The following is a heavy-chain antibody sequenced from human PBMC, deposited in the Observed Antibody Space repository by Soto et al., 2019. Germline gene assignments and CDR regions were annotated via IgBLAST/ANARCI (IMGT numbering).Heavy chain of an antibody. CDR3: AKFKVATGGMDV. CDR2: ISGSGGST. Sequence: GGSLRLSCAASGFTFSSYAMSWVRQAPGKGPEWVSAISGSGGSTYYADSVKGRFTISRDNSKNTLYLQMNSLRAEDTAVYYCAKFKVATGGMDVWGQGTTVTVSS. J-gene: IGHJ6*02. CDR1: GFTFSSYA. D-gene: IGHD5-12*01. V-gene: IGHV3-23*01.